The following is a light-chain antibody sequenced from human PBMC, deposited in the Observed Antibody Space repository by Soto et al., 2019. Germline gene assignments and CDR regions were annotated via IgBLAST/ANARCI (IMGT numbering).Light chain of an antibody. Sequence: DIVMTQFPDSLAVSLGERATINCKSSQSVLYNANNKNYLAWYQQEPGQPPKLLIYWASTRESGVPDRFSGSGSGTDFTLTISSLQAEDVAVYYCQQYYSTPRTFGQGTKVEIK. CDR2: WAS. CDR1: QSVLYNANNKNY. CDR3: QQYYSTPRT. J-gene: IGKJ1*01. V-gene: IGKV4-1*01.